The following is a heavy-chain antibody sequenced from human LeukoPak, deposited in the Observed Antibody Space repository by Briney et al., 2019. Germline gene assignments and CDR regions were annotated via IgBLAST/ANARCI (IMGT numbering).Heavy chain of an antibody. V-gene: IGHV3-21*01. CDR1: GFTFSGYS. J-gene: IGHJ4*02. Sequence: PGGSLRLSCAASGFTFSGYSMNWVRQAPGKGLEWVSSISTTSDYIHYADSLKGRVAISRDNAKNSLYLQMNSLRAEDTTIYYCARGGIYSQGFDYWGQGSLLTVSS. D-gene: IGHD6-13*01. CDR3: ARGGIYSQGFDY. CDR2: ISTTSDYI.